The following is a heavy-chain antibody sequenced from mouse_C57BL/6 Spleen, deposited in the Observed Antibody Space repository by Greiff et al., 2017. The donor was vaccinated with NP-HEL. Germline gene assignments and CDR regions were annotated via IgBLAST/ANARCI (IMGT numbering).Heavy chain of an antibody. J-gene: IGHJ3*01. D-gene: IGHD1-1*01. CDR3: ARDYGSSTWFAY. CDR2: IYPGSGST. V-gene: IGHV1-55*01. CDR1: GYTSTSYW. Sequence: QVQLQQPGAELVKPGASVKMSCKASGYTSTSYWITWVKQRPGQGLEWIGDIYPGSGSTNYTEKFKSKATLTVDTSSSTAYMQLSSLTSEDSAVDYCARDYGSSTWFAYWGQGTLVTVSA.